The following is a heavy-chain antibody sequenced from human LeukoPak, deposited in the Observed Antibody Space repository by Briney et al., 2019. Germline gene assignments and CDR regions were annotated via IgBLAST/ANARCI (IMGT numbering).Heavy chain of an antibody. CDR1: GGTFSSYA. Sequence: SVKVSCKASGGTFSSYAISWVRQAPGQGLEWMGGIIPIFGTASYAQKFQGRVTITADESTSTAYMELSSLRSEDTAVYYCARDSWVRDGGQPGDYWGQGTLVTVSS. D-gene: IGHD4-23*01. V-gene: IGHV1-69*13. J-gene: IGHJ4*02. CDR2: IIPIFGTA. CDR3: ARDSWVRDGGQPGDY.